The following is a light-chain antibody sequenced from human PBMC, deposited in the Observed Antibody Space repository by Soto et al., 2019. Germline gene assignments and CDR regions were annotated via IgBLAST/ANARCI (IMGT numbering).Light chain of an antibody. Sequence: QSALTQPASVSGSPGQSITISCTVTSTDVGGYKYVSWYQQHPGTAPKLMIFEVNGRPSGVSDRFSGSKSGNTASLTISGLQPEDEADYYCSSFSSSSTPYVFGTGTKVTVL. J-gene: IGLJ1*01. V-gene: IGLV2-14*01. CDR1: STDVGGYKY. CDR3: SSFSSSSTPYV. CDR2: EVN.